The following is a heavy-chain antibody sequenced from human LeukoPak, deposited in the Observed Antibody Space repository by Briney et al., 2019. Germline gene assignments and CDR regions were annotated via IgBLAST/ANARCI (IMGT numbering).Heavy chain of an antibody. CDR2: IKQDGSEK. V-gene: IGHV3-7*01. D-gene: IGHD3-16*01. CDR3: ASHSYGYNH. J-gene: IGHJ5*02. Sequence: GGALRLSCAASGIIIISYGRSWVRQTPGKGLEWVANIKQDGSEKNYVDSVKGRFTIFRDNARNSLYLQMNSLRAEDTAVYYCASHSYGYNHWGQGTLVIVSS. CDR1: GIIIISYG.